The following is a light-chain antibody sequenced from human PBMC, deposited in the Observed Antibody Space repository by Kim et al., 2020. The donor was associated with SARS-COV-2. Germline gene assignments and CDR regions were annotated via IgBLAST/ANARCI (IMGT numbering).Light chain of an antibody. Sequence: SASAGDRVTITCRASQSLSSYLNWYQQKPGKAPHLLIYAASSLQSGVPSRFSGSGSGTDFTLTISSLQPEDFATYYCQQSYGTLTFGGGTKVDIK. CDR2: AAS. J-gene: IGKJ4*01. V-gene: IGKV1-39*01. CDR1: QSLSSY. CDR3: QQSYGTLT.